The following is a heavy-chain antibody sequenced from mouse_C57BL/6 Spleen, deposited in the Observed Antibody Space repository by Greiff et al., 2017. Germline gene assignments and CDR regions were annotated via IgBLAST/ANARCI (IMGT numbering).Heavy chain of an antibody. V-gene: IGHV1-5*01. D-gene: IGHD3-2*02. CDR3: TGEARGSSGYQGAMDY. CDR2: IYPGNSDT. Sequence: VQLQQSGTVLARPGASVKMSCKTSGYTFTSYWMHWVKQRPGQGLEWIGAIYPGNSDTSYNQKFKGKAKLTAVTSASTAYMELSSLTNEDSAVYYCTGEARGSSGYQGAMDYWGQGTTVTVSS. J-gene: IGHJ4*01. CDR1: GYTFTSYW.